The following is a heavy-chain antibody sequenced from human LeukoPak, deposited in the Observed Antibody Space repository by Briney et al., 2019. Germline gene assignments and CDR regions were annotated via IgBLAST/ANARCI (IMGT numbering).Heavy chain of an antibody. CDR2: IYPGDSDT. V-gene: IGHV5-51*01. CDR3: ARSPLGHSNRPIYSFFDP. D-gene: IGHD5-12*01. J-gene: IGHJ5*02. Sequence: GESLKISCKGSGYSFTSYWIGWVRQMPGNGLEWMGIIYPGDSDTIYSPSFQGQVTFSADKSISTAYLQWSSLKASDTAMYYCARSPLGHSNRPIYSFFDPWGQGTLVTVSS. CDR1: GYSFTSYW.